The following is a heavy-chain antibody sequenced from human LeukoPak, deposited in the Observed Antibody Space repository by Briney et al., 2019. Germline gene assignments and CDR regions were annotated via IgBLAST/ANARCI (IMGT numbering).Heavy chain of an antibody. CDR3: ATLYSGSYLVDY. J-gene: IGHJ4*02. Sequence: ASVKVSCKGSGYTLTELSMHWVRQAPGKGLEWMGGFDPEDGETIYAQKFQGRVTMTEDTSTDTAYMELSSLRSEDTAVYYCATLYSGSYLVDYWGQGTLVTVSS. V-gene: IGHV1-24*01. D-gene: IGHD1-26*01. CDR1: GYTLTELS. CDR2: FDPEDGET.